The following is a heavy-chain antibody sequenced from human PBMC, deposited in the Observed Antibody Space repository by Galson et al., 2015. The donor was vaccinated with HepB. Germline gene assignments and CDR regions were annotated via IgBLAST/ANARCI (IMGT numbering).Heavy chain of an antibody. CDR3: AGPQPDKAMVMSDAFDI. J-gene: IGHJ3*02. D-gene: IGHD5-18*01. Sequence: SVKVSCKASGFTFTSSAVQWVRQARGQRLEWIGWIVVGSGNTNYAQKFQERVTITRDMSTSTAYMELTSLRSEDTAVYYCAGPQPDKAMVMSDAFDIWGQGRMVTVSS. V-gene: IGHV1-58*01. CDR1: GFTFTSSA. CDR2: IVVGSGNT.